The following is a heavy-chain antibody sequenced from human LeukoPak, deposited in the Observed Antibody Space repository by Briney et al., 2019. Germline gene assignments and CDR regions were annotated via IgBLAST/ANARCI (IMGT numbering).Heavy chain of an antibody. CDR3: ARELLAMVRGVVDP. D-gene: IGHD3-10*01. CDR2: IWYDGSNK. CDR1: GFTFSSYG. Sequence: GGSLRLSCAASGFTFSSYGMHWVRQAPGKGLEWVAVIWYDGSNKYYADSVKGRFTISRDNSKNTLYLQMNSLRAEDTAVYYCARELLAMVRGVVDPWGQGTLVTVSS. V-gene: IGHV3-33*01. J-gene: IGHJ5*02.